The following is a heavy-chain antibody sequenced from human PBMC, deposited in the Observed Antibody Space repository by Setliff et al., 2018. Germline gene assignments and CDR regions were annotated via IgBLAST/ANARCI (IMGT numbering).Heavy chain of an antibody. J-gene: IGHJ4*02. V-gene: IGHV1-2*02. CDR3: AKQGDLAFDY. D-gene: IGHD3-16*01. CDR2: INPKSGGT. CDR1: GGTFSSYV. Sequence: ASVKVSCKASGGTFSSYVISWMRQTPGQGFEWMGWINPKSGGTKYAVKFQGRVTMTRDTSINTIYMELSSLTSDDTAIYYCAKQGDLAFDYWGQGTQVTAPQ.